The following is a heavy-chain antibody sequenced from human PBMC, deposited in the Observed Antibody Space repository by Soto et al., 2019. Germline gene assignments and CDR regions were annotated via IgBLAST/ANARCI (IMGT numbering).Heavy chain of an antibody. J-gene: IGHJ6*02. CDR2: IYHSGST. CDR1: GGSISSSNW. Sequence: SETLSLTCTVSGGSISSSNWWSWVRQPPGKGLEWIGEIYHSGSTNYNPSLKSRVTISVDKSKNQFSLKLSSVTAADTAVYYCARLPVTVTTLYYYYGMDVWGQGTTVTVSS. CDR3: ARLPVTVTTLYYYYGMDV. D-gene: IGHD4-17*01. V-gene: IGHV4-4*02.